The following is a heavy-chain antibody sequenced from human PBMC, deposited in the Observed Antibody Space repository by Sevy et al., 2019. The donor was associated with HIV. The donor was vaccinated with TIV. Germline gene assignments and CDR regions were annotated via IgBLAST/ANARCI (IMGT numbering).Heavy chain of an antibody. CDR1: GFTFSNYA. CDR3: ARGGYYYDNAAYYALDS. J-gene: IGHJ4*02. V-gene: IGHV3-33*01. Sequence: GGSLRLSCAATGFTFSNYAMHWVRQAPGKGLEWVAIIWSDGAYQYHGNSVKGRFTISRDNSKNTLYLQMNNVRVEDTAVYYCARGGYYYDNAAYYALDSWGQGTLVTVSS. CDR2: IWSDGAYQ. D-gene: IGHD3-22*01.